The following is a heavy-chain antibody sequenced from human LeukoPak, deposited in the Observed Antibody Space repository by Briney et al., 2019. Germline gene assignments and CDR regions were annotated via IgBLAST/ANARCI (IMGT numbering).Heavy chain of an antibody. CDR3: ARGFTWSYYYYYYMDV. J-gene: IGHJ6*03. CDR2: IYHSGST. D-gene: IGHD3-16*01. V-gene: IGHV4-4*02. Sequence: SETLSLTCAVSGGSISSSNWWSWVRQPPGKGLEWIGEIYHSGSTNYNPSLKSRVTISVDMSKNQFSLKLSSVTAADTAVYYCARGFTWSYYYYYYMDVWGKGTTVTVSS. CDR1: GGSISSSNW.